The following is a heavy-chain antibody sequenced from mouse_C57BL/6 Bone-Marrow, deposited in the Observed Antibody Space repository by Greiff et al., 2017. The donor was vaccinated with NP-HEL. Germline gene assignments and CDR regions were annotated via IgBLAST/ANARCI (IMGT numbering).Heavy chain of an antibody. CDR2: IYPKSGNT. D-gene: IGHD2-1*01. CDR3: AREGAYYRNYVDWFAY. CDR1: RYTFTSYG. V-gene: IGHV1-81*01. J-gene: IGHJ3*01. Sequence: VQLQQSGAELARPGASVKLSCQASRYTFTSYGISWVQQRPGQGLEWIGEIYPKSGNTYYNAQFKGKATLAAANSSSTAYMELRSLTYEDSAVYFCAREGAYYRNYVDWFAYWGQGTLVTVSA.